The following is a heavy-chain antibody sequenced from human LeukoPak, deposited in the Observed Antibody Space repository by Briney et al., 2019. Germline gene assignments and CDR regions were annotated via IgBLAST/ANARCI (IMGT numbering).Heavy chain of an antibody. V-gene: IGHV3-23*01. Sequence: GGSLRLSCAASGFTFSNYGMSWVRQAPGKGLEWVSEISGSGSRTYYADSVKGRFTISRDNSKNTLYLQMNSLRAEDTAVYYCAKDNYYDSSGYYYLFEYFQHWGQGTLVTVSS. J-gene: IGHJ1*01. CDR3: AKDNYYDSSGYYYLFEYFQH. CDR2: ISGSGSRT. D-gene: IGHD3-22*01. CDR1: GFTFSNYG.